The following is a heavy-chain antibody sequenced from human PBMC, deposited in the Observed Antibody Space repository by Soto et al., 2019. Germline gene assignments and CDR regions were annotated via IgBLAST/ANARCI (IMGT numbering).Heavy chain of an antibody. D-gene: IGHD2-15*01. Sequence: EVQLLESGGGLVQPGGSLRLSCAASEFTFSSYAMSWARQAPGKGLEWVSSISGSGGSTYYADSVKGRRTISRDNSKNTLYLQMNSLRAEDTAVYYCAKAIGPLHCSGGNCSFHFDLWGRGTLVTVSS. J-gene: IGHJ2*01. CDR3: AKAIGPLHCSGGNCSFHFDL. CDR1: EFTFSSYA. CDR2: ISGSGGST. V-gene: IGHV3-23*01.